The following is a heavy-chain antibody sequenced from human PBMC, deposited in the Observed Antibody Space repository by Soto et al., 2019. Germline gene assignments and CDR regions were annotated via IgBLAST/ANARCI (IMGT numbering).Heavy chain of an antibody. CDR3: ARAGFYVSGNYPVDY. CDR2: IYYSGST. CDR1: GGSISSGGYY. J-gene: IGHJ4*02. D-gene: IGHD3-10*01. V-gene: IGHV4-31*03. Sequence: NPSETLSLTCTVSGGSISSGGYYWSWIRQHPGKGLEWIGYIYYSGSTYYNPSLKSRVTISVDTSKNQFSLNLSSVTAADTAVYYCARAGFYVSGNYPVDYWGQGTLVTVSS.